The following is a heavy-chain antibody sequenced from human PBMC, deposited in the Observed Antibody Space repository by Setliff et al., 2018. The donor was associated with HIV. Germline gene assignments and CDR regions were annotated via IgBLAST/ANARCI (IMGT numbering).Heavy chain of an antibody. CDR2: INHSGST. CDR1: GGSFSGYY. Sequence: PSETLSLTCAVYGGSFSGYYWSWVRQPPGKGLEWIGEINHSGSTNSNPSLKSRVTISADTSKNQFSLKLSSVTAADTAVYYCARRDGYSYGFYFDYWGQGTLVTVSS. CDR3: ARRDGYSYGFYFDY. J-gene: IGHJ4*02. V-gene: IGHV4-34*01. D-gene: IGHD5-18*01.